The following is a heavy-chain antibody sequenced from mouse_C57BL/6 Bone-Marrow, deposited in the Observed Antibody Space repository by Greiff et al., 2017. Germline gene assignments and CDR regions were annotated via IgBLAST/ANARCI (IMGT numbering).Heavy chain of an antibody. J-gene: IGHJ4*01. V-gene: IGHV7-3*01. CDR1: GFTFTDYY. D-gene: IGHD1-1*01. Sequence: EVMLVESGGGLVQPGGSLSLSCAASGFTFTDYYMSWVRQPPGTALEWLGFIRNKANGYTTEFSASVKGRFTISRDNSQSILYLQMNALRAEDSATYYCARYYYYGSSYGGDYAMDYWGQGTSVTVSS. CDR2: IRNKANGYTT. CDR3: ARYYYYGSSYGGDYAMDY.